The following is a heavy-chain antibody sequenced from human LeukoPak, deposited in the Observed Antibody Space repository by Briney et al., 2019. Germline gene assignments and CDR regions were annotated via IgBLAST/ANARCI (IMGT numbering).Heavy chain of an antibody. D-gene: IGHD1-26*01. CDR1: GCTFTSYW. Sequence: GESLKISCKAPGCTFTSYWIGWVRQMPGKGLEWMGIAYPGDSDTRYSPSFQGQVTISADKSISTAYLQWSSLKAADTAMYYCARQAPRYSGTYYAFDLWGQGTMVTVSS. V-gene: IGHV5-51*01. CDR3: ARQAPRYSGTYYAFDL. J-gene: IGHJ3*01. CDR2: AYPGDSDT.